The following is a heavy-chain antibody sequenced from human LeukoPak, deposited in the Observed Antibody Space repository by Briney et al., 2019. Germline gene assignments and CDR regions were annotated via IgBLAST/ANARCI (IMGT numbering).Heavy chain of an antibody. CDR2: MNPNSGNT. Sequence: ASVKVSCKASGYTFTGYYMHWVRQATGQGLEWMGWMNPNSGNTGYAQKFQGRVTMTRNTSISTAYMELSSLRSEDTAVYYCARDHYGDYRDWGQGTLVTVSS. CDR3: ARDHYGDYRD. CDR1: GYTFTGYY. J-gene: IGHJ4*02. D-gene: IGHD4-17*01. V-gene: IGHV1-8*02.